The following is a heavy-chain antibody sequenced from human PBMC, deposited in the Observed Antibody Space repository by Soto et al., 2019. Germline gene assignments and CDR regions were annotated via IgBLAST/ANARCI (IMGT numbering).Heavy chain of an antibody. CDR1: GFTFSSYA. CDR2: ISSNGGST. CDR3: ARSPYYYDSSGYMQYYFDY. V-gene: IGHV3-64*01. Sequence: PGGSLRLSCAASGFTFSSYAMHWVRRAPGKGLEYVSAISSNGGSTYYANSVKGRFTISRDNSKNTLYLQMGSLRAEDMAVYYCARSPYYYDSSGYMQYYFDYWGQGTLVTVSS. D-gene: IGHD3-22*01. J-gene: IGHJ4*02.